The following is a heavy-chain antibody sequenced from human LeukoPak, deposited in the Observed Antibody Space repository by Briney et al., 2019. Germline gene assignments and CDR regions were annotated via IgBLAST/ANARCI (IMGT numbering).Heavy chain of an antibody. D-gene: IGHD3-22*01. V-gene: IGHV1-18*04. J-gene: IGHJ4*02. CDR3: AGNYYDSSGYQDY. CDR1: GYTFTGYY. CDR2: ISAYNGNT. Sequence: ASVKVSCKASGYTFTGYYMHWVRQAPGQGLEWMGWISAYNGNTNYAQKLQGRVTMTTDTSTSTAYMELRSLRSDDTAVYYCAGNYYDSSGYQDYWGQGTLVTVSS.